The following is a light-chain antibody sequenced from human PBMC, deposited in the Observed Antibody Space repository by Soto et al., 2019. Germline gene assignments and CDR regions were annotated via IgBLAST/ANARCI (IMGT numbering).Light chain of an antibody. V-gene: IGLV2-14*01. Sequence: QSALTQPPSASGSPGQSVTISCTGTSSDVGGYKYVSWYQQHPGKAPKLIIYEVSNRPSGVSNRFSGSKSGNTASLTISGLQAEDEGDYHCSSYTSSTTLVFGGGTKVTVL. CDR1: SSDVGGYKY. CDR2: EVS. CDR3: SSYTSSTTLV. J-gene: IGLJ2*01.